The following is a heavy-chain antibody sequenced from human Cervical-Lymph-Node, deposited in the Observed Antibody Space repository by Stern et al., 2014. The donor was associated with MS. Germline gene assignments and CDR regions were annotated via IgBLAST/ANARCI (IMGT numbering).Heavy chain of an antibody. D-gene: IGHD3-3*01. J-gene: IGHJ5*02. CDR3: ARGNYDFWSGGSDNYFDP. V-gene: IGHV1-2*02. Sequence: VQLVQSGAEVRNPGASVKVLCKASQYTFTGYYVHWVRQVPGQGLEWMGWMNPHGGGTTYAQEFEGRVTMTWDTSINTGYMEITTLRSDDTAVYYCARGNYDFWSGGSDNYFDPWGQGTLVIVSS. CDR1: QYTFTGYY. CDR2: MNPHGGGT.